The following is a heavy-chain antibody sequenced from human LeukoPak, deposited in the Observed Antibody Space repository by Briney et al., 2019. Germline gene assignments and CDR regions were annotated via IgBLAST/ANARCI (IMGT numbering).Heavy chain of an antibody. D-gene: IGHD6-19*01. CDR3: AREGIAVALDY. CDR1: GFHFSSYA. J-gene: IGHJ4*02. CDR2: ISYDGTNK. V-gene: IGHV3-30*04. Sequence: GGSVRLSCAASGFHFSSYAMNWVRQAPGKGLEWVAVISYDGTNKYYADSVKGRFTISRDNSKNTLYLQMNSLRAEDTAVYYCAREGIAVALDYWGQGTLVTVSS.